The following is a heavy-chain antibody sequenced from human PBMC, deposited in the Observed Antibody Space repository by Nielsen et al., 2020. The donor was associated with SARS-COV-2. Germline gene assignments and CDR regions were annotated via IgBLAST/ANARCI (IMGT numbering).Heavy chain of an antibody. CDR1: GGTFSSYA. CDR2: IIPIFGTA. Sequence: SVKVSCKASGGTFSSYAISWVRQAPGQGLEWMGGIIPIFGTANYAQKFQGRVTMSRDTSTSTVYMDLSSLRFDDTAVYYCARDGGRRLGPYFDILSRSYENYYGMDVWGQGTTVTVSS. CDR3: ARDGGRRLGPYFDILSRSYENYYGMDV. V-gene: IGHV1-69*05. J-gene: IGHJ6*02. D-gene: IGHD3-9*01.